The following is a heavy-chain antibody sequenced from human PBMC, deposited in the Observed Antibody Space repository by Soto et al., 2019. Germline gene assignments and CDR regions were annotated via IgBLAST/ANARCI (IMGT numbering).Heavy chain of an antibody. CDR3: ARQYCSGGSCYPGEDY. CDR1: GYTFTSYG. CDR2: ISAYNGNT. J-gene: IGHJ4*02. V-gene: IGHV1-18*01. Sequence: QVQLVQSGAEVKKPGASVKVSCMASGYTFTSYGISWVRQAPGQGLEWMGWISAYNGNTNYAQKLQGRVTMTTDTSTSTAYMELRSLRSDDTAVYYCARQYCSGGSCYPGEDYWGQGTLVTVSS. D-gene: IGHD2-15*01.